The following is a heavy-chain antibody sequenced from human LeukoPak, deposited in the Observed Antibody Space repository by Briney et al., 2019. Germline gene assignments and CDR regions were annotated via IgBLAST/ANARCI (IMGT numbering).Heavy chain of an antibody. CDR3: ARDGGWFGELLGAFDI. CDR2: ISYDGSNK. D-gene: IGHD3-10*01. CDR1: GFTFSSYG. J-gene: IGHJ3*02. Sequence: PGRSLRLSCAASGFTFSSYGMHWVRQAPGKGLEWVAVISYDGSNKYYADSVKGRFTISRDNSKNTLYLQMNSLRAADTAVYYCARDGGWFGELLGAFDIWGQGTMVTVSS. V-gene: IGHV3-30*03.